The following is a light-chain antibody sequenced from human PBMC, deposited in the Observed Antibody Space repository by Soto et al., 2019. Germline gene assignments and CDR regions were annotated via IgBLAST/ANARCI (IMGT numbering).Light chain of an antibody. J-gene: IGKJ4*01. V-gene: IGKV3-15*01. CDR2: GAS. Sequence: EFVLTQSPGTLSLSPGERATLSCRANQSVSSNLAWYQQKPGQAPRLLISGASTRATGIPDRFSGSGSGTEFTLTISSLQSEDFAVYYCQEYNNWPALTFGGGTKVDIK. CDR3: QEYNNWPALT. CDR1: QSVSSN.